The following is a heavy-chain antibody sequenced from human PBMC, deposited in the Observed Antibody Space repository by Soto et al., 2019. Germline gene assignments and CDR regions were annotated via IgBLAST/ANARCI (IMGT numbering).Heavy chain of an antibody. Sequence: SETLSLTCTVSGGSISGYYWSWIRQPPGKGLEWIGYIYYSGSTNCSPSLKSRVTISVDTSKTQFSLKLSSVTAADTAVYYCARAPASSAEVYHLDYWGQGTLVTVSS. D-gene: IGHD6-19*01. CDR1: GGSISGYY. V-gene: IGHV4-59*01. CDR2: IYYSGST. CDR3: ARAPASSAEVYHLDY. J-gene: IGHJ4*02.